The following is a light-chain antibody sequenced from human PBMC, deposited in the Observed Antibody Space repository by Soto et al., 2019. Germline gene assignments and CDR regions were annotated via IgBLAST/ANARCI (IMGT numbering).Light chain of an antibody. CDR3: QTWDTGARVV. V-gene: IGLV4-69*01. CDR1: SGHSSYA. CDR2: LSSDGSH. J-gene: IGLJ2*01. Sequence: QTVVTQSPSASASLGASAKLTCTLSSGHSSYAIAWHQQQPEKGPRYLMKLSSDGSHSKGDGIPDRFSGSSSGAERYLTISSLQSEDEADYYCQTWDTGARVVFGGGTKVTVL.